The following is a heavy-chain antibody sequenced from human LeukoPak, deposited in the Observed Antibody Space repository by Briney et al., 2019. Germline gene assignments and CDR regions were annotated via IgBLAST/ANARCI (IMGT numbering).Heavy chain of an antibody. D-gene: IGHD3-22*01. Sequence: SETLSLTCAVSGDSIISTNWWSWVRQPLGKGLEWIGEIYHSGNTNYNPSLKSRVTISVDKSKSQFSLKLSSVTAADTAVYFCARHGGYYDSSGYRTDVRFDPWGQGTLVTVSS. CDR3: ARHGGYYDSSGYRTDVRFDP. CDR1: GDSIISTNW. CDR2: IYHSGNT. V-gene: IGHV4-4*02. J-gene: IGHJ5*02.